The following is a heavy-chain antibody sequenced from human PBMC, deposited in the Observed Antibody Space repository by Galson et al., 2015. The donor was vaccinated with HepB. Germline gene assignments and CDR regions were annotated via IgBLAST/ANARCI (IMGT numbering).Heavy chain of an antibody. CDR1: GFTLSSYE. CDR2: ISSSGSTI. D-gene: IGHD3-10*01. CDR3: AIISPLDY. Sequence: SLRLSCAASGFTLSSYEMNWVRQAPGKGLEWVSYISSSGSTIYYADSVKGRFTISRDNAKNSLYLQMNSLRAEDTAVYYCAIISPLDYWGRGTLVTVSS. J-gene: IGHJ4*02. V-gene: IGHV3-48*03.